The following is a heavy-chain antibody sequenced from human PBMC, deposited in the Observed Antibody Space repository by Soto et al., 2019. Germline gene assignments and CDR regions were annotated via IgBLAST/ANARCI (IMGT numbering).Heavy chain of an antibody. CDR1: GGTFSSYA. J-gene: IGHJ6*02. CDR2: IIPIFGTA. D-gene: IGHD3-22*01. CDR3: ARGYYDSSGWGDYYYGMDV. V-gene: IGHV1-69*06. Sequence: QVQLVQSGAEVKKPGSSVKVSCKASGGTFSSYAISWVRQAPGQGLEWMGGIIPIFGTANYAQKFQGRVTITADKSTSTAYMELSSLRSEDTAGYYCARGYYDSSGWGDYYYGMDVWGQGTTVTVSS.